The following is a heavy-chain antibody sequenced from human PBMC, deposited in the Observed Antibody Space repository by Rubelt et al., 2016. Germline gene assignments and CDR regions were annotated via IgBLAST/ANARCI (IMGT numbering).Heavy chain of an antibody. D-gene: IGHD1-26*01. CDR3: AREAYSAVDY. V-gene: IGHV4-34*01. CDR2: INHSGST. Sequence: GKGLEWIGEINHSGSTNYNPSLKSRVTISVDTSKNQFSLKLSSVTAADTAVYYCAREAYSAVDYWGQGTLVTVSS. J-gene: IGHJ4*02.